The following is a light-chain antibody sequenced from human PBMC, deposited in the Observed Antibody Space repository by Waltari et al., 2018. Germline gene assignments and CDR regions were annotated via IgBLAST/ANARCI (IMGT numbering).Light chain of an antibody. CDR3: QAWDSGVAGV. CDR1: ASDKKY. CDR2: QDV. V-gene: IGLV3-1*01. J-gene: IGLJ1*01. Sequence: YDLTQSPPVSVSPGRTARITCSGDASDKKYVCWYQQQPGQSPVLVIYQDVRRPSAIPERFSGSNSGTTATLTISGTQPMDEADYYCQAWDSGVAGVFGTGTKVTVL.